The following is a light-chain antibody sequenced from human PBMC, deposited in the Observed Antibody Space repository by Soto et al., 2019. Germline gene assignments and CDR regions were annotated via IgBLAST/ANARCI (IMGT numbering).Light chain of an antibody. CDR1: SSNIGAGYD. J-gene: IGLJ3*02. CDR3: QSYDSSLSGSV. V-gene: IGLV1-40*01. CDR2: GNS. Sequence: QAVVTQPPSVSRAPGQRVTISCTGSSSNIGAGYDVRWYQQLPGTAPKLLIYGNSNRPSGVPDRFSGSKSGTSASLAITGLQAEDEADYYCQSYDSSLSGSVFGGGTKVTVL.